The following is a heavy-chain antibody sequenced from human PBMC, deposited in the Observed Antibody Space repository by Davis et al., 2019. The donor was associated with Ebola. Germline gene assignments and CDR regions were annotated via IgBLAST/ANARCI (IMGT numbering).Heavy chain of an antibody. D-gene: IGHD3-3*01. J-gene: IGHJ5*02. CDR3: ARGGGGFLEWLSWFDP. V-gene: IGHV1-8*01. CDR2: MNPNSGNT. CDR1: GYTFTSYD. Sequence: AASVKVSCKASGYTFTSYDINWVRQATGQGLEWMGWMNPNSGNTGYAQKFQGRVTMTRNTSISTAYMELSSLRSEDTAVYYCARGGGGFLEWLSWFDPWGQGTLVTVSS.